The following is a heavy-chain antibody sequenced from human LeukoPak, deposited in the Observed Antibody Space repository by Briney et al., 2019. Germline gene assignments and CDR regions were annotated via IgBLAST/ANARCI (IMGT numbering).Heavy chain of an antibody. CDR2: ISSSSSYI. Sequence: PGRSLRLSCAASGFTLSSYSMNWVRQAPGKGLEWVSSISSSSSYISYADSVKGRFTISRDNSKSTLYLQMNSLRAEDTAVYYCAKGSKTLLFTMDHNIDVWGKGTTVTISS. CDR1: GFTLSSYS. D-gene: IGHD2-21*02. J-gene: IGHJ6*03. CDR3: AKGSKTLLFTMDHNIDV. V-gene: IGHV3-21*01.